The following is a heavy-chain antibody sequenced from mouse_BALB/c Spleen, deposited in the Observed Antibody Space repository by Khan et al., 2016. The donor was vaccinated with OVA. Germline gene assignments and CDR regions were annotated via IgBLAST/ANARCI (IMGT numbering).Heavy chain of an antibody. CDR1: GYTFPNYW. V-gene: IGHV1-7*01. Sequence: VQLQESGAELAKPGASVKMSCKASGYTFPNYWMHWVKQRPGQGLEWIGYINPSTGYTEYNQKFKDKATLTADKSSSTAYMQLSSLTSEDSAVFYCVNHGSSSAWFTYWGQGTLVTGSA. D-gene: IGHD1-1*01. CDR2: INPSTGYT. CDR3: VNHGSSSAWFTY. J-gene: IGHJ3*01.